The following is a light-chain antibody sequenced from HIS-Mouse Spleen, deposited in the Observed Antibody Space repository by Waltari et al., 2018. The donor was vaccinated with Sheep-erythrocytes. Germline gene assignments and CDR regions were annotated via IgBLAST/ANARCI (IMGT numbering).Light chain of an antibody. V-gene: IGLV3-10*01. CDR3: YSTDSSGNGV. CDR2: EDS. J-gene: IGLJ2*01. CDR1: ALPKKY. Sequence: SYELTQPPSVSVSPGQPARITCSGDALPKKYAYWYQQNSGQAPVLVIYEDSKRPPGRPGRVSGSSSGTMANLTISGAQVEDEADYYCYSTDSSGNGVFGGGTKLTVL.